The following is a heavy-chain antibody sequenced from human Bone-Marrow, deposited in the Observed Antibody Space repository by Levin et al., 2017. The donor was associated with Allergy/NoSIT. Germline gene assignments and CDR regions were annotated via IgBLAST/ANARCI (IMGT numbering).Heavy chain of an antibody. D-gene: IGHD2/OR15-2a*01. CDR3: AREESFGWLDP. CDR2: ISPYSGNT. V-gene: IGHV1-18*01. CDR1: GYNFITYG. J-gene: IGHJ5*02. Sequence: WASVKVSCKASGYNFITYGVTWVRQAPGQGLEWLGWISPYSGNTKYAQKVQGRASLTTDTSTSTAYLHLRSLRPDDTAVYYCAREESFGWLDPWGQGTLVTVSS.